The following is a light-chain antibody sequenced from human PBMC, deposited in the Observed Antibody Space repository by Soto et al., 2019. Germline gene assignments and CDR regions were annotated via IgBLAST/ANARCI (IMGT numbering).Light chain of an antibody. V-gene: IGKV1-9*01. CDR3: PQLDSYPRIT. Sequence: DIQLTQWPSFRSASVGDRGTITCRARQGISSYLAWYQQKPGKGPKLLIYAASTLQSGVPSRFSGSGSGPEFTLPITSLPPEDFATYSCPQLDSYPRITFGQGTRLEIK. J-gene: IGKJ5*01. CDR1: QGISSY. CDR2: AAS.